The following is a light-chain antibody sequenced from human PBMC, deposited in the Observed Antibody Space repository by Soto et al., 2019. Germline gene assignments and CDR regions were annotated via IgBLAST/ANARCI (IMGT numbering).Light chain of an antibody. CDR3: QQRSNWLT. J-gene: IGKJ4*01. Sequence: IVLTQSPGTLSLSPVERATLSCRASQSVSSSYLAWYQQTPGQAPRLLIYDASNRATGIPARFSGSGSGTDFTLTISSLEPEDFAVYYCQQRSNWLTFGGGTKVDIK. CDR1: QSVSSSY. V-gene: IGKV3-11*01. CDR2: DAS.